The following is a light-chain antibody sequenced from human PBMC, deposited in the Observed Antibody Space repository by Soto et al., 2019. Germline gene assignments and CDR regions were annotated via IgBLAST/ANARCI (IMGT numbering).Light chain of an antibody. J-gene: IGKJ1*01. Sequence: EIVMTQSPATLSVSPGERATLSCRASQSVSSNLAWYQQKPGQAPRLLIYGASSRATGIPDRFSGSGSGTDFTLTISRLEPEDFAVYYCQQYGSPRKTFGQGTKVDIK. CDR2: GAS. CDR1: QSVSSN. V-gene: IGKV3-20*01. CDR3: QQYGSPRKT.